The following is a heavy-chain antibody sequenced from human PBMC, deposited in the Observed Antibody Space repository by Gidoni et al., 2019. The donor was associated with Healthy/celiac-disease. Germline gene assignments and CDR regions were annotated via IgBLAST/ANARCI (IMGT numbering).Heavy chain of an antibody. CDR2: INHSGST. J-gene: IGHJ5*02. D-gene: IGHD2-2*02. CDR3: ARGVKPLYPRSLYNWFDP. Sequence: QVQLQQWGAGLLKPSETLSLTCAVYGGSFSGYYWSWIRQPPGKGLEWIGEINHSGSTNYNPSLKSRVTISVDTSKNQFSLKLSSVTAADTAVYYCARGVKPLYPRSLYNWFDPWGQGTLVTVSS. V-gene: IGHV4-34*01. CDR1: GGSFSGYY.